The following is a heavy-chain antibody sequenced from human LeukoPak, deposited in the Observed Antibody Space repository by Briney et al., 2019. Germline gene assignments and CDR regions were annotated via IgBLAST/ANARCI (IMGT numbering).Heavy chain of an antibody. J-gene: IGHJ4*02. D-gene: IGHD3-9*01. V-gene: IGHV3-30-3*01. Sequence: GGSLRLSCAASGFTFSTYAMHWVRQAPGKGLEWLAIISYDGDKEYYADSVKGRFTISRDNSKKTLSLQMNSLRPEDTAVYYCARDGYYDILTGYFDHWGQGTLVTVSS. CDR2: ISYDGDKE. CDR1: GFTFSTYA. CDR3: ARDGYYDILTGYFDH.